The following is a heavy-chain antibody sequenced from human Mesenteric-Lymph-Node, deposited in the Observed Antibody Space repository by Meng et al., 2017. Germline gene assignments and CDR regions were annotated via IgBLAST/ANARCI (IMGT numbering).Heavy chain of an antibody. CDR1: GGSVSSGSYY. J-gene: IGHJ4*02. CDR3: ASFPPPGKQWLVTDY. CDR2: IYYSGST. Sequence: VQLQGAGPGRVRPSATLSLPCTVSGGSVSSGSYYWSWIRQPPGKGLEWIGYIYYSGSTNYNPSLKSRVTISVDTSKNQFSLKLSSVTAADTAVYYCASFPPPGKQWLVTDYWGQGTLVTVSS. V-gene: IGHV4-61*01. D-gene: IGHD6-19*01.